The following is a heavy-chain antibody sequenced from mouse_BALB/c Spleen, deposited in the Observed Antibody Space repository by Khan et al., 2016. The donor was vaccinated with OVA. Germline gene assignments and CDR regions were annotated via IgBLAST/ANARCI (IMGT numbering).Heavy chain of an antibody. CDR3: VRSGGYSYYWYFDV. V-gene: IGHV1-63*02. CDR1: GYAFTNYW. Sequence: QVQLQQSGAELVRPGTSVKISCKAAGYAFTNYWLGWLNQRPGHGLEWIGNIYPGSGHTYYNEKFRGKATLTADKSSSTAYMQLSSLTSEDSAVYFWVRSGGYSYYWYFDVWGAGTTVTVSA. CDR2: IYPGSGHT. J-gene: IGHJ1*01. D-gene: IGHD2-3*01.